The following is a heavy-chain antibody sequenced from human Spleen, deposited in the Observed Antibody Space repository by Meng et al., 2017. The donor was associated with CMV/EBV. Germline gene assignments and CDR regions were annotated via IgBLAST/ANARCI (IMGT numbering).Heavy chain of an antibody. J-gene: IGHJ4*02. D-gene: IGHD5-18*01. Sequence: CTVSGGSISSCGYYWSWIRQHPGKGLEWIGYIYYSGSTYYNPSLKSRVTISVDTSKNQFSLKLSSVTAADTAVYYCARETARDYYFDYWGQGTLVTVSS. CDR1: GGSISSCGYY. CDR3: ARETARDYYFDY. V-gene: IGHV4-31*03. CDR2: IYYSGST.